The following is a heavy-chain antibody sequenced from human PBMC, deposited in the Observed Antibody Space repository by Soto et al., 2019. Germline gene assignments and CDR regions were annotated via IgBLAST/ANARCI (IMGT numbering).Heavy chain of an antibody. CDR1: GYTFIGNY. J-gene: IGHJ6*02. CDR3: AREELHNLYSYYAMDV. D-gene: IGHD3-10*01. Sequence: QVQLVQSGAEVRNPGASLKVSCKASGYTFIGNYIHWVRQAPGQGLERMGWMSPSGADTKFAQRFQGRVTRTRDTSISTAYMELSSLRSDDTASYYCAREELHNLYSYYAMDVWGQGTMVTVSS. V-gene: IGHV1-2*02. CDR2: MSPSGADT.